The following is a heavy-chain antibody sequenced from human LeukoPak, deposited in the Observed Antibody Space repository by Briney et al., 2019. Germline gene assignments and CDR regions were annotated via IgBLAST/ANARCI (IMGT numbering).Heavy chain of an antibody. D-gene: IGHD6-13*01. J-gene: IGHJ4*02. CDR1: GFTFSSYA. CDR3: ASPYGQQLVVSDY. V-gene: IGHV3-23*01. Sequence: GGSLRLSCAASGFTFSSYAMSWVRQAPGKGLEWVSAISGSGGSTYYADSVKGRFTISRDNSKNTLYLQMNSLRAEDTAVYYCASPYGQQLVVSDYWGQGTLVTVSS. CDR2: ISGSGGST.